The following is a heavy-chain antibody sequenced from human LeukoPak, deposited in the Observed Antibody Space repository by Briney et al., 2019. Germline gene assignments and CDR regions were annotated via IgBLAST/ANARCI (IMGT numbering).Heavy chain of an antibody. Sequence: GRSLSCSCAASGFTFSSYSMHWVRQAPGKGLEWGAVISYDGSNKYYADSVKGRFTISRDNSKNTLYLQMNSLRAEDTAVYYCAKDLVYYDSSGYFAFDIWGQGTMVTVSS. CDR2: ISYDGSNK. D-gene: IGHD3-22*01. CDR1: GFTFSSYS. J-gene: IGHJ3*02. CDR3: AKDLVYYDSSGYFAFDI. V-gene: IGHV3-30*18.